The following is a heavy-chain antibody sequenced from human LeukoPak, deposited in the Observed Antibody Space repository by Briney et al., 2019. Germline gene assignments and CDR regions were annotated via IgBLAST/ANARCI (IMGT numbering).Heavy chain of an antibody. CDR1: GYTFTGYY. D-gene: IGHD2-15*01. CDR2: INPNSGGT. Sequence: ASVKVSFKASGYTFTGYYMHWVRQAPGQGLEWMGWINPNSGGTNYAQKFQGRVTMTRDTSISTAYMELSRLRSDDTAVYYCARGLSLLGYYYMDVWGKGTTVTISS. J-gene: IGHJ6*03. CDR3: ARGLSLLGYYYMDV. V-gene: IGHV1-2*02.